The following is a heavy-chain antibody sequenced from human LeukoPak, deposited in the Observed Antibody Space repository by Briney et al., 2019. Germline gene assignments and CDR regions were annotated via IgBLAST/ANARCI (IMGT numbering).Heavy chain of an antibody. D-gene: IGHD6-13*01. CDR2: ISSSGST. CDR1: GGSINAYW. V-gene: IGHV4-59*08. CDR3: AGLHFAASEEFDP. Sequence: WETLSLTCTLSGGSINAYWWSWIRQPPGKGLEWIGYISSSGSTNYNPSLKSRVTISLATSKTHFSLNLNSVTAADTAVYYCAGLHFAASEEFDPWGQGIPVTVSS. J-gene: IGHJ5*02.